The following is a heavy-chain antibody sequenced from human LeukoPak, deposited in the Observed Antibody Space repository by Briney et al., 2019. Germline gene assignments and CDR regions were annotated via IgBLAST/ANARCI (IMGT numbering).Heavy chain of an antibody. CDR2: INHSGST. J-gene: IGHJ4*02. V-gene: IGHV4-34*01. Sequence: PSETLSLTCAVYGGSFSGYYWSWIRQPPGKGLEWIGEINHSGSTNYNPSLKSRVTISVDTSKNQFSLKLSSVTAADTAVYYCARGPSNLHYYDSSGYETFDYWGQGTLVTVSS. CDR1: GGSFSGYY. CDR3: ARGPSNLHYYDSSGYETFDY. D-gene: IGHD3-22*01.